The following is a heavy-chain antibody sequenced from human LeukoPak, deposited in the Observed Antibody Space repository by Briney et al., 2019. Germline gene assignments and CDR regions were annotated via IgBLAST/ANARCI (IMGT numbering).Heavy chain of an antibody. Sequence: SETLSLTCTVSGYSISSGYYWGWIRQPPGQGLEWIGSIYHSGSTNYNPSLKSRVTISLDTSKNLFSLKLSSVTAADTAVYYCARERGRPIFGVVKHWFDPWGQGNLVTVSS. J-gene: IGHJ5*02. CDR3: ARERGRPIFGVVKHWFDP. CDR2: IYHSGST. D-gene: IGHD3-3*01. V-gene: IGHV4-38-2*02. CDR1: GYSISSGYY.